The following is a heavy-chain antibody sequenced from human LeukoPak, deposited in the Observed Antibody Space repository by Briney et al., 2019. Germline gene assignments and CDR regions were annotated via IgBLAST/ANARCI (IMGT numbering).Heavy chain of an antibody. CDR3: ARAITINFDY. J-gene: IGHJ4*02. CDR1: GGSISSGSYH. V-gene: IGHV4-61*02. CDR2: IYTSGST. Sequence: PSETLSLTCTVSGGSISSGSYHWSWIRQPAGKGLEWIGRIYTSGSTNYNPSLKSRVTISVDTSKNQFSLKLSSVTAEDTAVYYCARAITINFDYWGQGTLVTVSS. D-gene: IGHD3-3*01.